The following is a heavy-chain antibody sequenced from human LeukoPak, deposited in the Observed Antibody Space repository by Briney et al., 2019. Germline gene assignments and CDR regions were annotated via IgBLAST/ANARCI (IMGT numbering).Heavy chain of an antibody. J-gene: IGHJ4*02. V-gene: IGHV3-21*01. D-gene: IGHD4-17*01. Sequence: PGGSLRLSCAASGFTFSSYSMNWVGQAPGKGLEWVSSISSSSSYIYYADSVKGRFTISRDNAKNSLYLQMNSLRAEDTAVYYCARDLDGDLPAFDYWGQGTLVTVSS. CDR1: GFTFSSYS. CDR3: ARDLDGDLPAFDY. CDR2: ISSSSSYI.